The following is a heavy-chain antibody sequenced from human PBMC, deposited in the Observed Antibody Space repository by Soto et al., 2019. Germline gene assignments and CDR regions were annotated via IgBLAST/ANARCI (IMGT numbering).Heavy chain of an antibody. CDR2: IWNDGSNK. J-gene: IGHJ4*02. V-gene: IGHV3-33*01. CDR3: VRGNGNNYGHFDY. Sequence: QVQLVESGGGVVQPGRSLRLSCAASGFSFNIYGMHWVRQAPGKGLEWVAVIWNDGSNKYYADSVKGRFTISRDNAKNTLNLKMNSLRAEDTAVYYCVRGNGNNYGHFDYWGQGTLVTVSS. CDR1: GFSFNIYG. D-gene: IGHD5-18*01.